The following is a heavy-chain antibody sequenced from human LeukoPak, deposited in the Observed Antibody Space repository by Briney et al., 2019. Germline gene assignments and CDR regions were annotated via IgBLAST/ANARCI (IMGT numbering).Heavy chain of an antibody. Sequence: SETLSLXCTVSGYSISSGYYWGWIRQPPGKGLEWIGSIYHSGSTYYNPSLKSRVTISVDTSKNQFSLKLSSVTAADTAVYYCAREWDGSGSYYNPRDFDYWGQGTLVTVSS. CDR1: GYSISSGYY. CDR2: IYHSGST. J-gene: IGHJ4*02. CDR3: AREWDGSGSYYNPRDFDY. V-gene: IGHV4-38-2*02. D-gene: IGHD3-10*01.